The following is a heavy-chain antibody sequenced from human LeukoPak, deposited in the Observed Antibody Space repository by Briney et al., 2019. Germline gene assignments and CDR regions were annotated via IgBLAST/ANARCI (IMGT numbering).Heavy chain of an antibody. J-gene: IGHJ5*02. D-gene: IGHD1-26*01. Sequence: QAGGSLRLSCAAPGFTFSSYAMSWVPQAPGKGLEWVSSINGSGGSTHYPDSVKGRFTISRDNSKNPLSLQMNSLRAEDTAIYYCAKDRAIARASGSPNWFDPWGQGTLVTVSS. CDR3: AKDRAIARASGSPNWFDP. CDR1: GFTFSSYA. CDR2: INGSGGST. V-gene: IGHV3-23*01.